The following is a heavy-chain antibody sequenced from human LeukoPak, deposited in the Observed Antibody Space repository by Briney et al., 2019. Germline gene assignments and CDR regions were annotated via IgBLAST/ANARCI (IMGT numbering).Heavy chain of an antibody. J-gene: IGHJ4*02. CDR2: ISGSGGST. CDR1: GFTFSSYA. V-gene: IGHV3-23*01. Sequence: GGSLRLSCAVSGFTFSSYAMSWVRQAPGKGLEWVSAISGSGGSTYYADSVKGRFTISRDNSKSTLYLQMNSLRAEDTAVYYCAKDQWIVGATKTFDYWGQGTLVTVSS. CDR3: AKDQWIVGATKTFDY. D-gene: IGHD1-26*01.